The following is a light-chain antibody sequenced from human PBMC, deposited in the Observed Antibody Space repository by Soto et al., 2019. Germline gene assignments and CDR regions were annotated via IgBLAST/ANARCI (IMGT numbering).Light chain of an antibody. CDR1: QSVFSS. Sequence: EIVMTQSPATLSVSPGERVTLSCRASQSVFSSLAWYQQKPGQAPRLLIYGAATRATGIPARFSGSGSGTDFTLTISSLQSEDFAVYFCQQYNNWPLTFGGGTKVEIK. CDR3: QQYNNWPLT. V-gene: IGKV3-15*01. J-gene: IGKJ4*01. CDR2: GAA.